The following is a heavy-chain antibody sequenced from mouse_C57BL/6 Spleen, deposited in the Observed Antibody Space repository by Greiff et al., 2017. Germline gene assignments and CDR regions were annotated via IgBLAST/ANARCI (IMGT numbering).Heavy chain of an antibody. J-gene: IGHJ1*03. D-gene: IGHD2-4*01. CDR3: ARGGYYDYDDWYFDV. CDR1: GFTFSDYY. CDR2: INYDGSST. Sequence: EVKLVESEGGLVQPGSSMKLSCTASGFTFSDYYMAWVRQVPEKGLEWVANINYDGSSTYYLDSLKSRFIISRDNAKNILYLQMSSLKSEDTATYYCARGGYYDYDDWYFDVWGTGTTVTVSS. V-gene: IGHV5-16*01.